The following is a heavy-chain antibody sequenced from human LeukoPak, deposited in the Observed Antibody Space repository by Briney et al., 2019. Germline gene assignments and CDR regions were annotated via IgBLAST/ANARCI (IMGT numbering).Heavy chain of an antibody. V-gene: IGHV3-66*01. Sequence: PGGSLRLSCAASGFSFSIYAMSWVRQAPGKGLEWVSVIYSGGSTYYADSVKGRFTISRDNSKNTLYLQMNSLRAEDTAVYDCARDRAAGYADAFDIWGQGTMVTVSS. J-gene: IGHJ3*02. CDR1: GFSFSIYA. CDR3: ARDRAAGYADAFDI. CDR2: IYSGGST. D-gene: IGHD6-25*01.